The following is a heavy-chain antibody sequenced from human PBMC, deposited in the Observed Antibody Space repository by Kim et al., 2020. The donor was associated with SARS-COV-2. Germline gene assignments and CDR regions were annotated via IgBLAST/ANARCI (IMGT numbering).Heavy chain of an antibody. CDR3: ARGRDSYYYGMDV. V-gene: IGHV3-20*01. Sequence: YADAVKGRFTISRDNAKNSLYLQMNSLRAEDTALYHCARGRDSYYYGMDVWGQGTTVTVSS. J-gene: IGHJ6*02.